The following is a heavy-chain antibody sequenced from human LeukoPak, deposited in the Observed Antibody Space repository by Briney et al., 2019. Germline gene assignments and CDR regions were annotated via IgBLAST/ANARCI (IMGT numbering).Heavy chain of an antibody. Sequence: SVKVSCKASGGTFSSYAISWVRQAPGQGLEWMGRIIPILGIANYAQKFQGRVTITADKSTSTAYMELSSLRSEDTAVYYCALTIVVAHSAFDIWGQGTMVTVSS. CDR3: ALTIVVAHSAFDI. CDR1: GGTFSSYA. D-gene: IGHD3-22*01. J-gene: IGHJ3*02. CDR2: IIPILGIA. V-gene: IGHV1-69*04.